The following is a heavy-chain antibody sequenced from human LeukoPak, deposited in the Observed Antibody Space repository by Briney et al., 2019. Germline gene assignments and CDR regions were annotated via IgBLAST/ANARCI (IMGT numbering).Heavy chain of an antibody. J-gene: IGHJ5*02. CDR2: ISSSSMSI. CDR1: GFTFSSYS. D-gene: IGHD5-12*01. V-gene: IGHV3-21*01. CDR3: ARGLENVDNA. Sequence: GGSLRLSCAASGFTFSSYSMNWVRQAPGKGLEWVSSISSSSMSIYYADSVKGRFTISRDNAKKSLYLQMNSLRAEDTAVYYCARGLENVDNAWGQGILDTVSS.